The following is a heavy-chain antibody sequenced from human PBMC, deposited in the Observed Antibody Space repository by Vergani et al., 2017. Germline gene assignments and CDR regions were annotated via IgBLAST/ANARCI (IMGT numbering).Heavy chain of an antibody. CDR1: GGTFSSYA. V-gene: IGHV1-69*12. CDR2: IIPIFGTA. Sequence: QVQLVQSGAEVKKPGSSVKVSCKASGGTFSSYAISWVRQAPGQGLEWMGGIIPIFGTANYAQKFQGRVTITADESTSTAYMELSSLRSEDTAVYYCAIAYCGGDCYSYWYVDLWGRGTLVTVSS. J-gene: IGHJ2*01. CDR3: AIAYCGGDCYSYWYVDL. D-gene: IGHD2-21*02.